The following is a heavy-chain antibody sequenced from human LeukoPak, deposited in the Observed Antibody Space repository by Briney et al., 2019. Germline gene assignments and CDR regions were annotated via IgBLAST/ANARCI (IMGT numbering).Heavy chain of an antibody. J-gene: IGHJ4*02. Sequence: GGSLRLSCAASGFTFSSYAMSWVRQAPGKGLEWVSVISGSGGSTYSAESVKGRFTISRDNSKNTLYLQMNSLRVEDTAVYYCAKGPRASGWTYFDYWGQGTLVTVSS. CDR2: ISGSGGST. CDR1: GFTFSSYA. D-gene: IGHD6-19*01. V-gene: IGHV3-23*01. CDR3: AKGPRASGWTYFDY.